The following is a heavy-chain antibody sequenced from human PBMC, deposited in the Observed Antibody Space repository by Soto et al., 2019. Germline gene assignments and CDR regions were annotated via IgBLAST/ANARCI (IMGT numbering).Heavy chain of an antibody. CDR1: GFTFSSYA. CDR2: ITASGGRT. J-gene: IGHJ5*01. V-gene: IGHV3-23*01. Sequence: GGSLRLSCTASGFTFSSYAMTWVRQAPGRGLEGVSGITASGGRTFYADSVKGRFTTSRDNSRSTLYLQMNSLRAEDTAVYYCAKDTRYADYVRWFDSWGQGTLVTVSS. CDR3: AKDTRYADYVRWFDS. D-gene: IGHD4-17*01.